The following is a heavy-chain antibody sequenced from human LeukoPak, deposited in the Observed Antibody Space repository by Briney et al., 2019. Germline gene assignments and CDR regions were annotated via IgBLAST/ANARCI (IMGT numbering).Heavy chain of an antibody. Sequence: GASVKVSCKASGYTFTSYYMHWVRQAPGQGLEWMGIINPSGGSTSYAQKFQGRVTITRNTSITTAYMELSSLRSEDTAVYYCARGRRYCSGGSCYSGWFDSWGQGTLVTVSS. CDR1: GYTFTSYY. CDR2: INPSGGST. V-gene: IGHV1-46*01. CDR3: ARGRRYCSGGSCYSGWFDS. J-gene: IGHJ5*01. D-gene: IGHD2-15*01.